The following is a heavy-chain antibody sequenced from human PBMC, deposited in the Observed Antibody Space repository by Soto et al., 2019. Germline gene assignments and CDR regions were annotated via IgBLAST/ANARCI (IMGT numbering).Heavy chain of an antibody. CDR1: GFTFGDYA. J-gene: IGHJ6*02. D-gene: IGHD5-18*01. Sequence: GGSLRLSCTASGFTFGDYAMSWFRQAPGKGLEWVGFIRSKAYGGTTEYAASVKGRFAISRDDSKSIAYLQMNSLKTEDTAVYYCTRHGYSYGWYYYGMDVWGQGTTVTVSS. V-gene: IGHV3-49*03. CDR2: IRSKAYGGTT. CDR3: TRHGYSYGWYYYGMDV.